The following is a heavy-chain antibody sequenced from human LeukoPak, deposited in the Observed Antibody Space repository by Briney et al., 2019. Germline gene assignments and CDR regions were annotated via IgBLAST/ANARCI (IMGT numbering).Heavy chain of an antibody. Sequence: ASVKVSCKVSGCTLTELAMHWVRQAPGKGLEWMGGFDPEDGETIYAQKFQGRVTMTEDTSTDTAYMELSSLGSEDTAVYYCATQARGYFYYWGQGTLVTVSS. J-gene: IGHJ4*02. CDR2: FDPEDGET. V-gene: IGHV1-24*01. CDR3: ATQARGYFYY. CDR1: GCTLTELA.